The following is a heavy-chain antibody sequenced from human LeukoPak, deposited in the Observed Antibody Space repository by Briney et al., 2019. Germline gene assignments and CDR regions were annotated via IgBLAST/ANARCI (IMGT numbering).Heavy chain of an antibody. CDR1: GGSISSYY. CDR2: IYYSGST. CDR3: ARVNYYSSGSYDY. D-gene: IGHD3-10*01. Sequence: PSETLSLTCTVSGGSISSYYWSWIRLPPGKGLEWIGYIYYSGSTNYNPSLKSRVTISVDTSKNQFSLKLSSVTAADTAIYYCARVNYYSSGSYDYWGQGTLVTVSS. J-gene: IGHJ4*02. V-gene: IGHV4-59*01.